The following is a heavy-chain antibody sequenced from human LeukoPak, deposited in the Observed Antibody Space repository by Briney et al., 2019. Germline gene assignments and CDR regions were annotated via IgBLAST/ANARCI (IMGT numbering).Heavy chain of an antibody. V-gene: IGHV3-21*01. CDR3: ARDLGSYGPFDY. CDR1: GFTFSSYS. J-gene: IGHJ4*02. CDR2: ISSSSSYI. D-gene: IGHD5-18*01. Sequence: GSLRLSCAASGFTFSSYSMNWVRQAPGKGLEWVSSISSSSSYIYYADSVKGRFTISRDNAKNSLYLQMNSLRAEDTAVYYCARDLGSYGPFDYWGQGTLVTVSS.